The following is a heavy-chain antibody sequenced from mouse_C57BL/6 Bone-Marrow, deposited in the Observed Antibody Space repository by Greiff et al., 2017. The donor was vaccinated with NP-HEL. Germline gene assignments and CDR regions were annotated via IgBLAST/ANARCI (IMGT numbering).Heavy chain of an antibody. D-gene: IGHD2-4*01. Sequence: QVQLQQPGAELVKPGASVKLSCKASGYTFTSYWMNWVKQRPGQGLEWIGMIHPNSGSTNYNEKFKSKATLTVDKSSSTAYMQLSSLTSEDSAVYYCARSHDYDSSSFAYGGQGTLVTVSA. CDR1: GYTFTSYW. V-gene: IGHV1-64*01. J-gene: IGHJ3*01. CDR3: ARSHDYDSSSFAY. CDR2: IHPNSGST.